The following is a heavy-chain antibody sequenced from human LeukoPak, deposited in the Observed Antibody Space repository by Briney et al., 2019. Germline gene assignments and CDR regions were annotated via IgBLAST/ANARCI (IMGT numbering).Heavy chain of an antibody. J-gene: IGHJ6*03. CDR1: GFTFSSYA. D-gene: IGHD1-26*01. V-gene: IGHV3-23*01. CDR2: ISGSSSGT. CDR3: AKSGASPLYHLDV. Sequence: GGSLRLSCAAAGFTFSSYAMNWVRQAPGKGLEWVSDISGSSSGTYYADSVKGRFTISRDNSKNTLYLQMSSLRVDDTAIYYCAKSGASPLYHLDVWGKGATVTVSS.